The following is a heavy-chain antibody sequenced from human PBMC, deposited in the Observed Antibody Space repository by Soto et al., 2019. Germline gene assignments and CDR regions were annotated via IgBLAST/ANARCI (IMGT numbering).Heavy chain of an antibody. CDR3: ARTGMVRGVIGRFNWFDP. Sequence: GGSLRLSCAASGFTFSSYAMSWVRQAPGKGLEWVSAISGSGGSTYYADSVKGRFTISRDNSKITLYLQMNSLRAEDTAVYYCARTGMVRGVIGRFNWFDPWGQGTLVTVSS. J-gene: IGHJ5*02. D-gene: IGHD3-10*01. CDR2: ISGSGGST. V-gene: IGHV3-23*01. CDR1: GFTFSSYA.